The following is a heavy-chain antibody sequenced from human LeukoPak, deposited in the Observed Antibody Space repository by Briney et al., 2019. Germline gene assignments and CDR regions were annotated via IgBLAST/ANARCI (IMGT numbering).Heavy chain of an antibody. D-gene: IGHD3-22*01. CDR3: AINPDSSGGGSDWYFDL. V-gene: IGHV1-2*02. CDR2: INPNSGGT. CDR1: GYTFTGYY. Sequence: ASVKASCKASGYTFTGYYMHWVRQAPGQGLEWMGWINPNSGGTNYAQNFQGRVTMTRDTSINTAYMELSRLRSDDTAVYYCAINPDSSGGGSDWYFDLWGRGTLVTVSS. J-gene: IGHJ2*01.